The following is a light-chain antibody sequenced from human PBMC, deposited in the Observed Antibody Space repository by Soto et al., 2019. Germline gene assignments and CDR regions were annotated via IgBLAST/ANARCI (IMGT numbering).Light chain of an antibody. CDR3: QHYNSAPL. J-gene: IGKJ1*01. Sequence: DIQMTHSPSFLAASVGDRVTSTCGASEGISNYLAWYQQKPGTVPQLLIYASSTLQPGVPSRFSGSGSGTDFTLTINSLQPEDFATYYCQHYNSAPLFGQGTKVDIK. V-gene: IGKV1-27*01. CDR2: ASS. CDR1: EGISNY.